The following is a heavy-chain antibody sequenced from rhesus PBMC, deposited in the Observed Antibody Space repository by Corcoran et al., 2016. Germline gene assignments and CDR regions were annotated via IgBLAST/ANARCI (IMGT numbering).Heavy chain of an antibody. Sequence: EVQLVESGGGLVQPGGSLRLSCAASGFTFSSYAMQWVHQAPGKGLEWVSAIGPGGYTYYADAVKCRFTISRDNAKNSLYLQMNSLRAADTAVYYCARAMVATSQGYAFDFWGQGLRVTVSS. CDR3: ARAMVATSQGYAFDF. J-gene: IGHJ3*01. V-gene: IGHV3-72*01. CDR2: IGPGGYT. D-gene: IGHD4-4*01. CDR1: GFTFSSYA.